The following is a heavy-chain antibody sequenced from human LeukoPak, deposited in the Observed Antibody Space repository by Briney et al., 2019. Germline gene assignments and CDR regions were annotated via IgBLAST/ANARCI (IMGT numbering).Heavy chain of an antibody. J-gene: IGHJ4*02. CDR1: GYTFSSYS. V-gene: IGHV3-21*01. Sequence: GGSLRLSCAASGYTFSSYSINWVRQAPGKGLEWVSSISVRSNYIYYADSVRGRFSISRDDARDSLYLQMSSLRAEDTAVYYCVRLRRNSDTSGFYYYYDYWGQGTLVTVSS. CDR3: VRLRRNSDTSGFYYYYDY. D-gene: IGHD3-22*01. CDR2: ISVRSNYI.